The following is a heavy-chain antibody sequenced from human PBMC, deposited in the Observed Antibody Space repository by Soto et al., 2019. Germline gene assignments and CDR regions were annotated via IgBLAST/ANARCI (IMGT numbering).Heavy chain of an antibody. J-gene: IGHJ6*02. D-gene: IGHD2-2*01. CDR2: IIPVFGTT. CDR1: GGTLSNYT. Sequence: QVQLVQSGAEVKKPGSSVKVFCKASGGTLSNYTISWVRQAPGQGLEWMGGIIPVFGTTDYEQKFQGRVTITADGSTSTAYMKLSSLRSADTAVYYCARSTPYIVVRKPTRNQDYYGMDVWGQGTTVTVSS. CDR3: ARSTPYIVVRKPTRNQDYYGMDV. V-gene: IGHV1-69*01.